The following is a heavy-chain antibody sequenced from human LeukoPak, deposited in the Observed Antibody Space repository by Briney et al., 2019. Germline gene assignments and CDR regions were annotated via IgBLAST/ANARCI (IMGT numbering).Heavy chain of an antibody. D-gene: IGHD4-11*01. CDR1: GFTFSNYW. J-gene: IGHJ6*03. V-gene: IGHV3-7*01. CDR2: IKQDGSDK. CDR3: AREKGNYDGYYNYYMDV. Sequence: GGSLRLSCAASGFTFSNYWMNWVRQAPGKGLEWVANIKQDGSDKYYVDSVKGRFTISRDNAKNSLYLQMNSLRAEDTAVYYCAREKGNYDGYYNYYMDVWGKETTVTVSS.